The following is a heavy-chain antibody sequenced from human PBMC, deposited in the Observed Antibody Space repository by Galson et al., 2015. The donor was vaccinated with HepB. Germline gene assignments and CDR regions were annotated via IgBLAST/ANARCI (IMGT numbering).Heavy chain of an antibody. V-gene: IGHV1-46*01. Sequence: QSGAEVKKPGESLKISCTASGYTFTSYYMHWVRQAPGQGLEWMGIINPSGGSTSYAQKFQGRDTMTRDTSTSTVYMELSSLRSEDTAVYYCARTTYGDYDSGFDYWGQGTLVTVSS. D-gene: IGHD4-17*01. J-gene: IGHJ4*02. CDR3: ARTTYGDYDSGFDY. CDR1: GYTFTSYY. CDR2: INPSGGST.